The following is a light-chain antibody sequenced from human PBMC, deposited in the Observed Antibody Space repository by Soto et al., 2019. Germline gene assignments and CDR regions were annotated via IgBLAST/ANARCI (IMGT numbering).Light chain of an antibody. CDR3: QQYNNWPPWT. Sequence: EVVLTQSPATLSLSPGERATLSCRASQSVRTYLAWYQQKPGQAPRLLIHDASSRATGIPARFSGSGSGTDFTLTISSLEPEDFAVYYCQQYNNWPPWTFGQGTKV. CDR1: QSVRTY. CDR2: DAS. V-gene: IGKV3-11*01. J-gene: IGKJ1*01.